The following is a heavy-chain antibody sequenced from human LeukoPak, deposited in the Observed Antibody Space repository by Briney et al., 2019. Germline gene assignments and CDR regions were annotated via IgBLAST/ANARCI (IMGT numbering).Heavy chain of an antibody. D-gene: IGHD3-3*01. CDR2: ISGSGGST. Sequence: GSLRLSCAASGFTFSSYAMSWVRQTPGKGLEWVSAISGSGGSTCYADSVQGRVTISRDNSKNTVYLQLSSLRAEDTAVYYCAKHTYYNFWSGCLDYGGQGTLVTVSS. CDR3: AKHTYYNFWSGCLDY. CDR1: GFTFSSYA. J-gene: IGHJ4*02. V-gene: IGHV3-23*01.